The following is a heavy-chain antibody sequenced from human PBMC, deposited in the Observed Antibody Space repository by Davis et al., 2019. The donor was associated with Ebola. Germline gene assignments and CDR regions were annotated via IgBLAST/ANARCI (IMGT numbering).Heavy chain of an antibody. Sequence: GESLKISCAASGFTFTSYAMTWVRQAPGKGLQWVPSIRDSGGSTYYADSVKGRFTISRDNSKNTLYLQMNSLRAEDTAIYYCAKGNQAGYPTTFDYWGQGTLVTVSS. CDR3: AKGNQAGYPTTFDY. D-gene: IGHD3-9*01. J-gene: IGHJ4*02. V-gene: IGHV3-23*01. CDR1: GFTFTSYA. CDR2: IRDSGGST.